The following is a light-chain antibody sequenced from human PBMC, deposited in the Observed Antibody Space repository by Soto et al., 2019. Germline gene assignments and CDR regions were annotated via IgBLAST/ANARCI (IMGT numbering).Light chain of an antibody. CDR2: GAS. Sequence: EIVLTQSPGTLSLSPGERATLSCRASQSVGSYLAWYQHKPGQAPRLLISGASSRATGVPARFSGSGSGTEFTLTISSLQSEDFAVYYCQQYDHWWTFGQGTKVDIK. V-gene: IGKV3-15*01. CDR3: QQYDHWWT. J-gene: IGKJ1*01. CDR1: QSVGSY.